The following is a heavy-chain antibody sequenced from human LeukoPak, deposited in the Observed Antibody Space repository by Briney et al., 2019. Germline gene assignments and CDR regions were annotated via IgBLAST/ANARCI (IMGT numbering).Heavy chain of an antibody. CDR1: GDSISSNKAA. D-gene: IGHD2-2*01. V-gene: IGHV6-1*01. CDR2: TYYRSKWYN. J-gene: IGHJ5*02. CDR3: ARRLTQYDCFDP. Sequence: SQTLSLTCAISGDSISSNKAAWNWIRQSPSRGLEWLGRTYYRSKWYNDYAVSVKSRITINPDTSKNQFSLQLKSVTPEDTAVYFCARRLTQYDCFDPWGQGILVTVSS.